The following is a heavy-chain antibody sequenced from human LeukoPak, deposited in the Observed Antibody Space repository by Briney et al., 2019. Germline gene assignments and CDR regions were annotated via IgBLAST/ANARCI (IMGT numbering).Heavy chain of an antibody. CDR2: ISGSGGST. CDR3: AKGATRYPYYYYYMDV. V-gene: IGHV3-23*01. D-gene: IGHD1-26*01. J-gene: IGHJ6*03. Sequence: GGSLRLSCAASGFTFSSYAMSWVRQAPGKGLEWVSAISGSGGSTYYADSVKGRFTISRDNSKNTLHLQMNSLRAEDTAVYYCAKGATRYPYYYYYMDVWGKGTTVTVSS. CDR1: GFTFSSYA.